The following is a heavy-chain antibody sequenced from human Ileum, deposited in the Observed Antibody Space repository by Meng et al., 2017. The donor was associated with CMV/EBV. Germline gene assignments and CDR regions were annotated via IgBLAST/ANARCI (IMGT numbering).Heavy chain of an antibody. CDR1: RCTFRSYA. J-gene: IGHJ3*02. V-gene: IGHV1-69*05. D-gene: IGHD3-22*01. CDR2: IIPIFGTA. CDR3: SRVGTYYYDSSCLRFDI. Sequence: SVKVSCQATRCTFRSYAISWVRQAPGQGLEWMGGIIPIFGTANYAQKLQGRVTMTTDTSTSTAYVELRSLRSDDTDVYYCSRVGTYYYDSSCLRFDIWGQGTMVTVSS.